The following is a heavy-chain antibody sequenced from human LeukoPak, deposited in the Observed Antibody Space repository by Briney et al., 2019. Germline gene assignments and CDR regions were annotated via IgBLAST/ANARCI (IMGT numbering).Heavy chain of an antibody. D-gene: IGHD2-2*01. CDR3: ASKGAGYCRSTNCQGAFDI. V-gene: IGHV1-2*02. Sequence: ASVKVSCKASGYTFTGYYMHWVRQAPGQGLEWMGWINPNSGGTNYAQKFQDRVTMTRDTSISTAYMELSRLRSDDTAVYYCASKGAGYCRSTNCQGAFDIWGQGTMVSVSS. CDR1: GYTFTGYY. CDR2: INPNSGGT. J-gene: IGHJ3*02.